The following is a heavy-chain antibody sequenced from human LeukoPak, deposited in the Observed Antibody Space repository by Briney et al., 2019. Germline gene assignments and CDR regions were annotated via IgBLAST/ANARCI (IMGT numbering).Heavy chain of an antibody. CDR1: GFTFSSCS. CDR2: ISSSSSTI. D-gene: IGHD2-15*01. V-gene: IGHV3-48*01. Sequence: GGSLRLSCAASGFTFSSCSMNWVRQAPGKGLEWVSYISSSSSTIYYADSVKGRFTISRDNAKKSLYLQMNSLRADDTAVYYCARDKWGYCGGGSCYSIDYWGRGILVTVSS. J-gene: IGHJ4*02. CDR3: ARDKWGYCGGGSCYSIDY.